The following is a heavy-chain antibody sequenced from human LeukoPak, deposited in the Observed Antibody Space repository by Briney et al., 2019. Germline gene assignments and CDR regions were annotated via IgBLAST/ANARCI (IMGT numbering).Heavy chain of an antibody. V-gene: IGHV3-30*02. CDR3: ARDDCSSGICYGDH. J-gene: IGHJ4*02. D-gene: IGHD2-15*01. CDR1: GFTFSSYG. CDR2: MSYDGRNK. Sequence: GGSLRLSCAASGFTFSSYGMHWVRQAPGKGLVWVTYMSYDGRNKYYADSVKGRFTISRDSSKNTLYLQMHSLTTDDTAMYYCARDDCSSGICYGDHWGQGTLVTVSS.